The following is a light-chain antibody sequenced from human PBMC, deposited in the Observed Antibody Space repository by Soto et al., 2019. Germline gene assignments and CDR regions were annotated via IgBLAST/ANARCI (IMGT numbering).Light chain of an antibody. Sequence: EIVLTQSPATLSLSPGERATLSCRASQSVGTYLAWYQQKPGQAPRLLIYDASIRATGIPARFSGSGSGTDFTPTISSPEPEDFAVYYCQQRTNWPPLTVGGGTKVEIK. CDR3: QQRTNWPPLT. CDR2: DAS. CDR1: QSVGTY. V-gene: IGKV3-11*01. J-gene: IGKJ4*01.